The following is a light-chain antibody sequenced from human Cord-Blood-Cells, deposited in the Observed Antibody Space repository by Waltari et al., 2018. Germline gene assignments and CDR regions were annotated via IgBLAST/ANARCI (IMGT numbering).Light chain of an antibody. J-gene: IGKJ2*02. Sequence: DIQMTQSPSSLSASVGDRVTIPCRASQSISSYLNWYQQKPGKAPKLLIYAASSLQRGVPSRFSGSGSGTDFTLTISSLQPEDFETYYCQQSYSTPRTFGQGTKLEIK. CDR3: QQSYSTPRT. V-gene: IGKV1-39*01. CDR2: AAS. CDR1: QSISSY.